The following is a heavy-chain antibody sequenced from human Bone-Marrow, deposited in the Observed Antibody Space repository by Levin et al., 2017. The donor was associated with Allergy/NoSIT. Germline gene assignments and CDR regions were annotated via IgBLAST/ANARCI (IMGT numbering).Heavy chain of an antibody. CDR2: INHSGST. D-gene: IGHD5-12*01. V-gene: IGHV4-34*01. CDR1: GGSFSGYY. J-gene: IGHJ6*03. Sequence: SETLSLTCAVYGGSFSGYYWSWIRQPPGKGLEWIGEINHSGSTNYNPSLKSRVTISVDTSKNQFSLKLSSVTAADTAVYYCARGRTRGPIVATIRSGYYYYYMDVWGKGTTVTVSS. CDR3: ARGRTRGPIVATIRSGYYYYYMDV.